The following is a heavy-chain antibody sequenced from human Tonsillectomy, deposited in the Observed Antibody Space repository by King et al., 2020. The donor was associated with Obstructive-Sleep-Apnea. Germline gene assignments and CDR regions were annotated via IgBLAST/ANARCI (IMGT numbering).Heavy chain of an antibody. J-gene: IGHJ4*02. D-gene: IGHD2/OR15-2a*01. Sequence: VQLQESGPGLVKPSETLSLTCTISGGSISSQYWSWIRQPPGEGLEWIGSIYYTGSTNYNPSLKSRVTISIDTSKSQFSLKLNSVSAADTAVYYCAGSTWTNYYFDYWGQGTLVTVSS. CDR3: AGSTWTNYYFDY. CDR2: IYYTGST. V-gene: IGHV4-59*08. CDR1: GGSISSQY.